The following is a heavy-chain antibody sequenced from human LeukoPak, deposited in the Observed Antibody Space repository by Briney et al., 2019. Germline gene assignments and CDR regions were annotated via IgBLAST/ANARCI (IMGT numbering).Heavy chain of an antibody. V-gene: IGHV4-59*01. CDR2: IYYSGRT. CDR3: ARGSRELYYFDY. J-gene: IGHJ4*02. D-gene: IGHD1-7*01. Sequence: SETLSLPCTVSGGSINRYYWSWIRQPPGKGLEWIGYIYYSGRTKYNPSLKSRVTISVDAPKTQFSLKLNSVPAADTAVYYCARGSRELYYFDYWGQGTLVTVSS. CDR1: GGSINRYY.